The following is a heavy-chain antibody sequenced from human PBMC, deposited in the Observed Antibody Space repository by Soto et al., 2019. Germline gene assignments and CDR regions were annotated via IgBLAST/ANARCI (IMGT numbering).Heavy chain of an antibody. Sequence: PGGSLRLSCAASGFTFSNDWMTWVRQAPGKGLEWIGRIKSKRDGGTIDDAAPVRGRFTISRDDSTNTLYLQMNNLETEDTAIYYCTRGAPSGTFYDYWGQGTLVTVSS. V-gene: IGHV3-15*01. J-gene: IGHJ4*02. CDR1: GFTFSNDW. D-gene: IGHD6-13*01. CDR2: IKSKRDGGTI. CDR3: TRGAPSGTFYDY.